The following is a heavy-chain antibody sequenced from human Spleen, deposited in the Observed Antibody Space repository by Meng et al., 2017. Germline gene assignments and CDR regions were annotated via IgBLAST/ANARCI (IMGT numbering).Heavy chain of an antibody. Sequence: GESLKISCAASGFTVGSNYMSWVRQAPGKGLEWVSVIYSGGSTYYADSVKGRFTISRDNSKNTLYLQMNSLRAEDTAVYYCAKESRVTTVVTPGFDYWGQGTLVTVSS. CDR3: AKESRVTTVVTPGFDY. J-gene: IGHJ4*02. CDR2: IYSGGST. CDR1: GFTVGSNY. D-gene: IGHD4-23*01. V-gene: IGHV3-53*01.